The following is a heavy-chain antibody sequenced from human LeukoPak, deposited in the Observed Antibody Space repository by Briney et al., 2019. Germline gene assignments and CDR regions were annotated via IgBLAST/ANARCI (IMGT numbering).Heavy chain of an antibody. D-gene: IGHD6-19*01. CDR2: ISAYNGNT. J-gene: IGHJ4*02. V-gene: IGHV1-18*01. Sequence: ASVKVSCKASGYTFTSYGISWVRQAPGQGLEWMGWISAYNGNTNYAQKLQGRVTMTTDTSTSTAYMELSSLRSEDTAVYYCAHSDPGIAVQVFDYWGQGTLVTVSS. CDR3: AHSDPGIAVQVFDY. CDR1: GYTFTSYG.